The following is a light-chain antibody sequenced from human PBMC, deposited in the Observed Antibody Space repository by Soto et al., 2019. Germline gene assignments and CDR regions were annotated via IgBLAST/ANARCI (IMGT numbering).Light chain of an antibody. CDR3: AAWDDSLNGVV. CDR1: SSNIGSNT. V-gene: IGLV1-44*01. Sequence: QLVLTQPPSASGTPGQRVTISCSGSSSNIGSNTVNWYQQLPGTAPKLLIYSNNQRPSGVPDRFSGSKSGTSASLAISGLQSEDEADYYCAAWDDSLNGVVFGGGTKPTVL. J-gene: IGLJ2*01. CDR2: SNN.